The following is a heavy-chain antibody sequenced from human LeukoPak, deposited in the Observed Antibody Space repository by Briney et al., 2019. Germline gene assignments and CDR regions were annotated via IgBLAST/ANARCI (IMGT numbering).Heavy chain of an antibody. Sequence: PGGSLSLSCAASGFTFSSYEMNWVRQAPGKGLEWVSYISSSGSTIYYADSVKGRFTISRDNAKNSLYLQMNSLRAEDTAVYYCAELGITMIGGVWGKGTTVNISS. V-gene: IGHV3-48*03. CDR3: AELGITMIGGV. CDR2: ISSSGSTI. D-gene: IGHD3-10*02. CDR1: GFTFSSYE. J-gene: IGHJ6*04.